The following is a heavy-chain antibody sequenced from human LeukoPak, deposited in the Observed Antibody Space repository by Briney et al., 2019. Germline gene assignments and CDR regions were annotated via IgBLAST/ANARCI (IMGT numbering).Heavy chain of an antibody. D-gene: IGHD3-9*01. CDR1: GFTFSSYS. Sequence: GGSLRLSCAASGFTFSSYSMNWVRQAPGMGLEWVSSISSSSSYIYYADSVKGRFTISRDNAKNSLYLQMNSLRAEDTALYYCARGGPTYYDILTGYYYDDAFDIWGQGTMVTVSS. CDR2: ISSSSSYI. CDR3: ARGGPTYYDILTGYYYDDAFDI. J-gene: IGHJ3*02. V-gene: IGHV3-21*04.